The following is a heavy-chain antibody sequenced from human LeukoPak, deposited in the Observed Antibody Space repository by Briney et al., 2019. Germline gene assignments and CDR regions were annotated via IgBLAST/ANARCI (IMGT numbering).Heavy chain of an antibody. Sequence: GGSLRLSCVASGFPFSSYWMTWVRQAPGKGLEWVANINQDGSKKSYVDSVKGRFTISRDNAKNSLYLQMNSLRAEDTAIYYCTRVGYIDEGIDYWGQGTLVTVSS. D-gene: IGHD5-24*01. CDR1: GFPFSSYW. CDR2: INQDGSKK. CDR3: TRVGYIDEGIDY. J-gene: IGHJ4*02. V-gene: IGHV3-7*04.